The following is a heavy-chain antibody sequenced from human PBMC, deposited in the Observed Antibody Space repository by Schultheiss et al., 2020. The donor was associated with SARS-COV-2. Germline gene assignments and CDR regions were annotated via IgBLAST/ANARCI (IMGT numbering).Heavy chain of an antibody. J-gene: IGHJ5*02. V-gene: IGHV3-20*04. D-gene: IGHD2-2*01. CDR3: ARDYDWFDP. Sequence: GGSLRLSCAASGFTFDDYAMHWVRQAPGKGLEWVSAISGSGGSTYYADSVKGRFTISRDNAKNSLYLQMNSLRAEDTAVYYCARDYDWFDPWGQGTLVTVSS. CDR2: ISGSGGST. CDR1: GFTFDDYA.